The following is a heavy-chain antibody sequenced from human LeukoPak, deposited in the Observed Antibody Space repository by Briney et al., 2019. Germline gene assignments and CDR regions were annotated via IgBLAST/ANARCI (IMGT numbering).Heavy chain of an antibody. D-gene: IGHD1-26*01. V-gene: IGHV4-34*01. CDR2: INHSGST. J-gene: IGHJ3*02. Sequence: SETLSLTCAVYGGSFSGYYWSWIRQPPGKGLEWIGEINHSGSTNYNPSLKSRVTISVDTSKNQFSLKLSSVTAADTAVYYCARDFAFKGVGATSSAFDIWGQGTMVTVSS. CDR3: ARDFAFKGVGATSSAFDI. CDR1: GGSFSGYY.